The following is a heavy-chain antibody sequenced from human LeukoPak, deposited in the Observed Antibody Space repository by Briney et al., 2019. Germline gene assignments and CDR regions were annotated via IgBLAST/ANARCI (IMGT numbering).Heavy chain of an antibody. J-gene: IGHJ4*02. D-gene: IGHD3-10*01. CDR2: ISYDGSNK. CDR3: AKDWGWFGELPLYYFDY. Sequence: GGSLRLSCAASGFTFSSYGMHWVRQAPGKGLEWAAVISYDGSNKYYADSVKGRFTISRDNSKNTLYLQMNSLRAEDTAVYYCAKDWGWFGELPLYYFDYWGQGTLVTVSS. V-gene: IGHV3-30*18. CDR1: GFTFSSYG.